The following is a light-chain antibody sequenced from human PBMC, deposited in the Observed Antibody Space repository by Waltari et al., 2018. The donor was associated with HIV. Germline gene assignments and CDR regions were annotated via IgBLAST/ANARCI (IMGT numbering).Light chain of an antibody. J-gene: IGLJ1*01. CDR3: SSYAGSNNFV. CDR2: EVS. V-gene: IGLV2-8*01. Sequence: QSALTQAPSASASPGQSVTTSCTGTSSDVGVSNPVSWYQQHPGKAPKLMIYEVSKRPSGVPDRFSGSKSGNTASLTVSGLQAEDEADYYCSSYAGSNNFVFGTGTKVTVL. CDR1: SSDVGVSNP.